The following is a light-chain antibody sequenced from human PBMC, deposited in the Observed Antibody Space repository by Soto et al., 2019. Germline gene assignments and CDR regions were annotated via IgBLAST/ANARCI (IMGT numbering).Light chain of an antibody. V-gene: IGKV1-5*01. CDR3: QQYNTYPLT. Sequence: DIQMTQSPSTLSASIGDRVTITCRASQSISNWLAWYQQRPGKAPKVLIYDASSLESGVPSRFSGSGSGTEFTLTISCLQPDDFATYYCQQYNTYPLTFGPGTKVDFK. J-gene: IGKJ3*01. CDR1: QSISNW. CDR2: DAS.